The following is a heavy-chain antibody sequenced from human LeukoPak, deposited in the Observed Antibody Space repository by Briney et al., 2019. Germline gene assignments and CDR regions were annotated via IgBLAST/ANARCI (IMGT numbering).Heavy chain of an antibody. V-gene: IGHV3-23*01. CDR3: AKGEPRIAASRFQYFDY. CDR1: GFTFSSYA. CDR2: ISGSGGST. Sequence: GGSLRLSCAASGFTFSSYAMSWVRQAPGRGLEWVSAISGSGGSTYYADSVKGRFTISRDNSKNTLYLQMNSLRAEDTAVYYCAKGEPRIAASRFQYFDYWGQGTLVTVSS. J-gene: IGHJ4*02. D-gene: IGHD6-13*01.